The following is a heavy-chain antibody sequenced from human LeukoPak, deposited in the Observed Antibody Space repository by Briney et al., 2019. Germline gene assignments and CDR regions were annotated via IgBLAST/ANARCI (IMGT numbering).Heavy chain of an antibody. V-gene: IGHV1-8*01. D-gene: IGHD4-17*01. CDR2: MNPNSGNT. Sequence: GASVKVSCKASGYTFTSYDVNWFRQATGQGLEWMGWMNPNSGNTGYAQKFQGRVSLTRDTSISTAYMELSSLRSEDTAVYYCARGGTVTLPDYWGQGTLVTVSS. J-gene: IGHJ4*02. CDR3: ARGGTVTLPDY. CDR1: GYTFTSYD.